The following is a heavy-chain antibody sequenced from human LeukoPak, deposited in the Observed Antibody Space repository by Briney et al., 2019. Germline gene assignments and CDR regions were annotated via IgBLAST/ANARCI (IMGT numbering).Heavy chain of an antibody. V-gene: IGHV3-30*18. CDR3: AKSYSSGWPTPFDY. CDR1: GFTFSSYA. CDR2: ISYDGSNK. J-gene: IGHJ4*02. Sequence: PGGSLRLSCATSGFTFSSYAMTWVRQAPGKGLERVAVISYDGSNKYYADSVKGRFTISRDNSKNTLYLQMNSLRAEDTAVYYCAKSYSSGWPTPFDYWGQGTLVTVSS. D-gene: IGHD6-19*01.